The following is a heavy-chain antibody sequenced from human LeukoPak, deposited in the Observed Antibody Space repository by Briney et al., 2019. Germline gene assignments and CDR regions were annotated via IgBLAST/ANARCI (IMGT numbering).Heavy chain of an antibody. D-gene: IGHD6-19*01. CDR3: ARDPGRSGWDY. J-gene: IGHJ4*02. CDR2: IRHDESEI. CDR1: GFTFKNAW. Sequence: GGSLRLSCEASGFTFKNAWMIWVRQAPGKGPEWVANIRHDESEIYYVDSVKGRFTISRDNAKDSLFLQMNSLRAEDTAVYYCARDPGRSGWDYWGQGALVTVSS. V-gene: IGHV3-7*01.